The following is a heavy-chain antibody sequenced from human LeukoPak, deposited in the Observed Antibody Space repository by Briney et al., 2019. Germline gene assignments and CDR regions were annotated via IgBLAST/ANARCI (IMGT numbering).Heavy chain of an antibody. D-gene: IGHD3-10*01. Sequence: SETLSLTCTVSGGSISSSNYYWGWIRQPPGKGLEWIGSIYYSGSTYYNPSLKSRVTITVATSKNQLSLKLSSVTAADTAVSFCARHHHCDGSGTYYTAIDSWGQGTLVTVSS. CDR1: GGSISSSNYY. CDR2: IYYSGST. V-gene: IGHV4-39*01. CDR3: ARHHHCDGSGTYYTAIDS. J-gene: IGHJ4*02.